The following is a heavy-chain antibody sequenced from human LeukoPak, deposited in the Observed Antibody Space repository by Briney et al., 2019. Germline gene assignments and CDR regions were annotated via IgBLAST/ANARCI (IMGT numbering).Heavy chain of an antibody. Sequence: GGSLRLTCAASGFTFSSYAMHWVRQAPGKGLEWVAVISYDGSNKYYADSVKGRFTISRDNSKNTLYLQMNSLRAEDTAVYYCARSRSGGSLLGYWGQGTLVTVSS. CDR1: GFTFSSYA. J-gene: IGHJ4*02. V-gene: IGHV3-30*04. CDR2: ISYDGSNK. D-gene: IGHD2-15*01. CDR3: ARSRSGGSLLGY.